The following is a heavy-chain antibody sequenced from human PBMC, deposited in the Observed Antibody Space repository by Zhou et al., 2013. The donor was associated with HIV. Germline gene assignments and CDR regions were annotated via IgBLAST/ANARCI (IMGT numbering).Heavy chain of an antibody. CDR2: MNPNNGNT. Sequence: QVQLVQSGTEVKKPGASVKVSCKASGYTFTTYDINWVRQATGQGLEYMGWMNPNNGNTASAQRFQGRITMTRTTSISTAYLELSSLRSEDTAVYYCNRGMQGWVNDAFDIWGQGTVVTVSS. CDR3: NRGMQGWVNDAFDI. D-gene: IGHD3-16*01. J-gene: IGHJ3*02. V-gene: IGHV1-8*01. CDR1: GYTFTTYD.